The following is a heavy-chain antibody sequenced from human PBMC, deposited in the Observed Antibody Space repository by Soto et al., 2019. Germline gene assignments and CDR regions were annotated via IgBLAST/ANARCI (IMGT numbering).Heavy chain of an antibody. CDR3: ARGIHDILTGYYKPLDY. D-gene: IGHD3-9*01. Sequence: SETLSLTCTVSGGSISSGDYYWSWIRQPPGKGLEWIGYIYYSGSTYFNPSLKSRVTISVDTSKNQFSLKLSSVTAADTAVYYCARGIHDILTGYYKPLDYWGQGTLVTVSS. CDR1: GGSISSGDYY. V-gene: IGHV4-30-4*01. J-gene: IGHJ4*02. CDR2: IYYSGST.